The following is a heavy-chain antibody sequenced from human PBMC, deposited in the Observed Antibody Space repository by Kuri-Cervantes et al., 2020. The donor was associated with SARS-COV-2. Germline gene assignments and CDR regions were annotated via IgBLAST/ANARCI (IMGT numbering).Heavy chain of an antibody. CDR1: GYTFTGYY. CDR3: AREWCGGDCCSYYYYYYMDV. Sequence: ASVKVSCKASGYTFTGYYMHWVRQAPGQGLEWMGWINPNSGGTNYAQKFQGRVTMTRDTSISTAYMELSRLRSDDTAVYYCAREWCGGDCCSYYYYYYMDVWGKGTTVTVSS. V-gene: IGHV1-2*02. CDR2: INPNSGGT. D-gene: IGHD2-21*01. J-gene: IGHJ6*03.